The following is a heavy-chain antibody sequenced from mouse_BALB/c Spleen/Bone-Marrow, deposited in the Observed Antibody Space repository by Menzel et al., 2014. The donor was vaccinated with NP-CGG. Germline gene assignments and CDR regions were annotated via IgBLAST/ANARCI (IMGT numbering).Heavy chain of an antibody. CDR3: ARDYGRNYRYAMDY. CDR2: LRMYSGKT. CDR1: GSTLTAYA. D-gene: IGHD1-1*01. J-gene: IGHJ4*01. V-gene: IGHV1S137*01. Sequence: VQLPPSGPALVRPGVSVPLSCPGSGSTLTAYAMHWVTQRHAKRLEWLGVLRMYSGKTNYNQQFKGKAPMTVDKSSSTDDMELARLTSEDSDIDYWARDYGRNYRYAMDYWGQGTAVTV.